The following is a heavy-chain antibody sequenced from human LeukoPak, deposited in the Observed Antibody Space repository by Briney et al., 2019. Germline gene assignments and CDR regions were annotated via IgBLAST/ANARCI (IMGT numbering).Heavy chain of an antibody. CDR1: GGTFSSYA. J-gene: IGHJ4*02. Sequence: SVKVSCKASGGTFSSYAISWVRQAPGQGLEWMGRIIPIFGTANYAQKFQGRVTITTDESTSTAYMELSSLRSEDTAVYYCARRRYVWGSYRSTFDYWGQGTLVTVSS. CDR3: ARRRYVWGSYRSTFDY. D-gene: IGHD3-16*02. V-gene: IGHV1-69*05. CDR2: IIPIFGTA.